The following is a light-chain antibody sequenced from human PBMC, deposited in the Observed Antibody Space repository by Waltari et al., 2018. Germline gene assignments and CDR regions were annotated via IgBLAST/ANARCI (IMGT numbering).Light chain of an antibody. V-gene: IGLV7-46*01. CDR1: TGAVTSGHY. Sequence: QAVVTQEPSLTVSPGGTVTLTCGSSTGAVTSGHYPYWFQQTPGQAPRTLIYDTSHKHSWTPARFSGSLLGGKAALTLSGAQPEDEAEYYCLLSYRGARPKVFGGGTKLTVL. CDR2: DTS. J-gene: IGLJ2*01. CDR3: LLSYRGARPKV.